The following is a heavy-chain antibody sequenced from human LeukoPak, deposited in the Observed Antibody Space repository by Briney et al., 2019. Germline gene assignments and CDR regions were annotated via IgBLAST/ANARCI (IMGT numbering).Heavy chain of an antibody. Sequence: GSSVKVSFKASGGTFSSYAISWVRQAPGQGLEWMGGIIPIFGTANYAQKFQGRVTITTDESTSTAYMELSSLRSEDTAVYYCARDVPQSHAFDIWGQGTMVTVSS. CDR2: IIPIFGTA. V-gene: IGHV1-69*05. J-gene: IGHJ3*02. CDR3: ARDVPQSHAFDI. CDR1: GGTFSSYA.